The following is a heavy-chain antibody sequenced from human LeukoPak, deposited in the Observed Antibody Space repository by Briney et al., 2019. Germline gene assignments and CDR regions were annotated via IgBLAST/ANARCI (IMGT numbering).Heavy chain of an antibody. J-gene: IGHJ5*02. CDR3: ASWGGSVQYSWFDP. Sequence: SETLSLTCAVYGGSFSGYYWSWIRQPPGKGLEWIGEINHSGSTNYNPSLKSRVTISVDTSKNQFSLKLGSVTAADTAVYYCASWGGSVQYSWFDPWGQGTLVTVSS. V-gene: IGHV4-34*01. CDR1: GGSFSGYY. D-gene: IGHD3-10*01. CDR2: INHSGST.